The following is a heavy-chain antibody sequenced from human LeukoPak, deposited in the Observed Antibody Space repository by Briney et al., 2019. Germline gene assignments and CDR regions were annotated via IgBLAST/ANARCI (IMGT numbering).Heavy chain of an antibody. J-gene: IGHJ4*02. D-gene: IGHD2-21*01. CDR3: AKLRWSPRYFDY. CDR2: ISGSGGGT. V-gene: IGHV3-23*01. CDR1: GFTFSSYA. Sequence: GGSLRLSCAASGFTFSSYAMSWVRQAPGKGLEWVSAISGSGGGTYYADSVKGRFTISRDNSKNTLYLQMNSLRAEDTAVYYCAKLRWSPRYFDYWGQGTLVTVSS.